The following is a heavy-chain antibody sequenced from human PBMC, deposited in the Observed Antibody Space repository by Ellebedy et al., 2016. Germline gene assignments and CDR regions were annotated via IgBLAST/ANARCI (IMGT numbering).Heavy chain of an antibody. Sequence: GGSLRPSXAASGFTFSSYAMSWVRQAPGKGLEWVSAISGSGGSTYYADSVKGRFTISRDKSKNTLYLQRNSLRAEDTAVYYCARGFGGIPNWFDPWGQGTLVTVSS. J-gene: IGHJ5*02. V-gene: IGHV3-23*01. CDR2: ISGSGGST. CDR3: ARGFGGIPNWFDP. CDR1: GFTFSSYA. D-gene: IGHD3-16*01.